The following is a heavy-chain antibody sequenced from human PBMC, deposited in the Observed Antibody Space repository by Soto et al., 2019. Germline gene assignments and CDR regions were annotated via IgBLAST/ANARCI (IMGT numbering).Heavy chain of an antibody. CDR3: TAARYSGYDSAY. CDR1: GFTFSGSA. CDR2: IRSKAKNYAT. Sequence: PGGSLRLSCAASGFTFSGSAMHWVRQASGKGLEWVGRIRSKAKNYATAYAASLKGRFTISRDDSKNTAYLQMNSLTTEDTAMYYCTAARYSGYDSAYWGQGVLVTVSS. D-gene: IGHD5-12*01. J-gene: IGHJ4*02. V-gene: IGHV3-73*01.